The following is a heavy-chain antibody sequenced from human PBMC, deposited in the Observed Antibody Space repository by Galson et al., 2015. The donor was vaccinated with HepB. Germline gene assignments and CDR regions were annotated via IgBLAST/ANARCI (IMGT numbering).Heavy chain of an antibody. CDR3: ARDAGQDTGWIDH. V-gene: IGHV3-33*01. Sequence: SQRLSCAASGFHFSSYGMHWVRQAPGKGLEWVAVLWHDGGDKYYADSVRGRFTISRDNSKDTVYLQMSSLTAEDTAVYYCARDAGQDTGWIDHWGQGALVVVSS. CDR1: GFHFSSYG. D-gene: IGHD1-1*01. J-gene: IGHJ5*02. CDR2: LWHDGGDK.